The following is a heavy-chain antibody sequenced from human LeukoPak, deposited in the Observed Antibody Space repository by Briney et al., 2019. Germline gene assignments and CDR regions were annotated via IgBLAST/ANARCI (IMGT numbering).Heavy chain of an antibody. CDR2: IYYSGST. D-gene: IGHD3-3*01. J-gene: IGHJ3*02. V-gene: IGHV4-39*07. CDR1: GGSISSSSYY. CDR3: ARDATSPLKYYDFWSGYYTGAFDI. Sequence: PSETLSLTCTVSGGSISSSSYYWGWIRQPPGKGLEWIGSIYYSGSTYYNPSLKSRVTISVDTSKNQFSLKLSSVTAADTAVYYCARDATSPLKYYDFWSGYYTGAFDIWGQGTMVTVSS.